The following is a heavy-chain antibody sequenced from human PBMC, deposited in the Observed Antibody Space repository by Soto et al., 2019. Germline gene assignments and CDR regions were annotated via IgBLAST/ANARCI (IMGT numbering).Heavy chain of an antibody. V-gene: IGHV1-69*01. D-gene: IGHD3-3*01. CDR1: VGTFSSYA. Sequence: QVQLVQSGAEVKKPGSSVKVSCKASVGTFSSYAISWVRQAPGQGLEWMGGIIPIFGTANYAQKFQGRVTLTADEATSTDYMELVSLSSEDTAVYYCARDQRATIFGVVITPSIYYYYGMDVWGQGTPVTVSS. J-gene: IGHJ6*02. CDR2: IIPIFGTA. CDR3: ARDQRATIFGVVITPSIYYYYGMDV.